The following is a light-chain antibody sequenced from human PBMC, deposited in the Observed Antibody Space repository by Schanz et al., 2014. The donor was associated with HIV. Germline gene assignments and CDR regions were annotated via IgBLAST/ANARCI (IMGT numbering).Light chain of an antibody. V-gene: IGLV2-14*02. CDR1: TSDVGNYNL. CDR3: QSYDSSLSVV. J-gene: IGLJ2*01. CDR2: EVS. Sequence: QSALTQPASVSGSVGLSITISCTGTTSDVGNYNLLPRYQQHPGKAPKLMIFEVSKRPSGVPDRFSGSKSGTSASLAISWLQSEDEADYYCQSYDSSLSVVFRGGTKLTVL.